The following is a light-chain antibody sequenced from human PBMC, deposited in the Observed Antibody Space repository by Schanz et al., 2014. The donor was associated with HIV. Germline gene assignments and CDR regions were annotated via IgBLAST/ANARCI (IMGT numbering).Light chain of an antibody. V-gene: IGLV2-14*01. Sequence: QSALTQPASVSGSPGQSITISCTGDSSDVGGYDYVSWYQQHPGKAPKLMIYEVTKRPSGVSNRFSGSKSGNTASLTISGLQAEDEADYYCCSYTSSSTYVFGTGTKLTVL. CDR3: CSYTSSSTYV. CDR1: SSDVGGYDY. J-gene: IGLJ1*01. CDR2: EVT.